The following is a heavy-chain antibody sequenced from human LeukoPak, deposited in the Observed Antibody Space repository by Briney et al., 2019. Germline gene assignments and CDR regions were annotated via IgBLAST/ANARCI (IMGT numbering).Heavy chain of an antibody. D-gene: IGHD5-12*01. CDR1: GYTLTVLS. CDR3: ATRSGYSGYDYGNWYFDL. V-gene: IGHV1-24*01. CDR2: FDPEDGET. J-gene: IGHJ2*01. Sequence: ASVKVSCKVSGYTLTVLSMHWVRQAPGKGLEWMGGFDPEDGETIYAQKFQGRVTMTEDTSTDTAYMELSSLRSEDTAVYYCATRSGYSGYDYGNWYFDLWGRGTLVTVSS.